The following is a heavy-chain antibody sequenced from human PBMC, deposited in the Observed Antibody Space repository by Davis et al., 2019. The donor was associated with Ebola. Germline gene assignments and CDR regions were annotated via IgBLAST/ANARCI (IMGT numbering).Heavy chain of an antibody. Sequence: MPSETLSLTCAVYGGSFSGYYWSWIRQPPGKGLEWIGYINYSGSTNYSPSLKSRVTISVDTSKNQFSLNLNSVTAADTAVYYCARGQRGYRFWGRGTLVSVST. V-gene: IGHV4-59*01. CDR2: INYSGST. CDR3: ARGQRGYRF. D-gene: IGHD5-18*01. J-gene: IGHJ4*02. CDR1: GGSFSGYY.